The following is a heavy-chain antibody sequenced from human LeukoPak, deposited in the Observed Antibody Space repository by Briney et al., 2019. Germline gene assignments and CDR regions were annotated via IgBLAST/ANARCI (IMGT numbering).Heavy chain of an antibody. CDR2: INPNNGGT. CDR1: GYTFNGYY. Sequence: AAVKVSCKSSGYTFNGYYMHWVRQAPGQGLEWMGWINPNNGGTKYAQNFQGRVTMTRDTSISTAYMELDRLRSEDTAVYYCARSYDSSGYYDLPFDYWGQGTLVTVSS. J-gene: IGHJ4*02. V-gene: IGHV1-2*02. CDR3: ARSYDSSGYYDLPFDY. D-gene: IGHD3-22*01.